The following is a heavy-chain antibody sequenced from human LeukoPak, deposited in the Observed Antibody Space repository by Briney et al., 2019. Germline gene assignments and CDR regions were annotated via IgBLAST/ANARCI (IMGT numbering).Heavy chain of an antibody. J-gene: IGHJ4*02. V-gene: IGHV3-NL1*01. Sequence: GRSLRLSCAASGFTFNTYGMDWVRQAPGKGLEWVSVIYSGGSTYYADSVKGRFTISRDNSKNTLYLQMNSLRAEDTAVYYCARGLGYDILTGYRLDYWGQGTLVTVSS. D-gene: IGHD3-9*01. CDR3: ARGLGYDILTGYRLDY. CDR1: GFTFNTYG. CDR2: IYSGGST.